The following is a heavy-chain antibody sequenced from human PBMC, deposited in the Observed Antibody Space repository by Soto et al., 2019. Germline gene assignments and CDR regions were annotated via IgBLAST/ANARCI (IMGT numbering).Heavy chain of an antibody. J-gene: IGHJ4*02. CDR1: GGSFSGYY. V-gene: IGHV4-34*01. D-gene: IGHD3-3*01. CDR3: ARGGYYDFWNGYPYYFDY. CDR2: INHSGST. Sequence: QVQLQQWGAGLLKPSETLSLTCAVYGGSFSGYYWSWIRQPPGKGLEWIGEINHSGSTNYNPSLKSRVTISVDTSKNQFSLKLSSVTAADTAVYYCARGGYYDFWNGYPYYFDYWGQGTLVTVSS.